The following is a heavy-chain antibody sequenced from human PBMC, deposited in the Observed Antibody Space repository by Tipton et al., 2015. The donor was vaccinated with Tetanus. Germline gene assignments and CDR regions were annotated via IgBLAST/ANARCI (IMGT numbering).Heavy chain of an antibody. Sequence: VQLVQSGAEVKKPGESLKISCKGSGYSFTSYWIGWVRQMPGKGLEWMGIIYPGDSDTRYSTSFQGQVTISADKSISPAYLQWSSLKASDTAMYYCARHVPLREVEYSNYKHHYYYGMDVWGQGTPVPVSS. CDR3: ARHVPLREVEYSNYKHHYYYGMDV. CDR2: IYPGDSDT. V-gene: IGHV5-51*01. J-gene: IGHJ6*02. CDR1: GYSFTSYW. D-gene: IGHD4-11*01.